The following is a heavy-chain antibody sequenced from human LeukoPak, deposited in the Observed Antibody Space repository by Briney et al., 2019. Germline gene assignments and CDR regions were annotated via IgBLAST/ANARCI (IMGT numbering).Heavy chain of an antibody. V-gene: IGHV3-21*06. CDR1: GLTFSTSG. D-gene: IGHD1-14*01. CDR2: IGPTGSDR. J-gene: IGHJ4*02. CDR3: TTETNGRHYDY. Sequence: GGSLRLSCTASGLTFSTSGFNWVRQAPGKGLEWVASIGPTGSDRYHADSIKGRFTISRDNANNFLYLQMNSLRAEDTAVYYCTTETNGRHYDYWGQGTLLTVSS.